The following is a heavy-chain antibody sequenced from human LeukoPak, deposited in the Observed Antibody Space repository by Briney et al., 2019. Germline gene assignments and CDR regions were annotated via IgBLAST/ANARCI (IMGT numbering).Heavy chain of an antibody. J-gene: IGHJ3*02. CDR3: ARYLSFDI. CDR2: IKQDGSEK. V-gene: IGHV3-7*04. Sequence: GGSPRLSCGASRFTSRTNLMRWFREAPGKGMEVVATIKQDGSEKLYVASEKGRFTISRDNAKISLYLQMISLRAKATALDYCARYLSFDIWGQGTMVTVSS. CDR1: RFTSRTNL.